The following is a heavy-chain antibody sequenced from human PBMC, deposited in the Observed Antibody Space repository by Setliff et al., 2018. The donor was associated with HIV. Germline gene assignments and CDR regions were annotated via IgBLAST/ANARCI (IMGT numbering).Heavy chain of an antibody. CDR3: ARYKCINFACVGFDI. J-gene: IGHJ3*02. CDR2: IYNSGYS. V-gene: IGHV4-59*01. Sequence: PSETLSLTCKVSGAPISSYYWNWIRQPPGKGLEWIGYIYNSGYSNSKPSLKSRVTISLDTSKNQFSLKLTSVTAADTAVYYCARYKCINFACVGFDIWGQGTVVTVSS. D-gene: IGHD3-9*01. CDR1: GAPISSYY.